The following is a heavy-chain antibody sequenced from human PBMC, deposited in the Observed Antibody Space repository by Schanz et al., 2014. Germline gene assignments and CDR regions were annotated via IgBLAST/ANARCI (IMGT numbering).Heavy chain of an antibody. D-gene: IGHD6-19*01. Sequence: EVQLVESGGGLVQPGGSLRLSCSASGFTFRNYALSWVRQAPGKGLAWVSAISGSGGSTYYADSVKGRFTISRDNSNHTLYLQMNSLRAEDTAVYYCARSYSSGWYPYYYGMDVWGQGTTVTVSS. J-gene: IGHJ6*02. CDR2: ISGSGGST. CDR1: GFTFRNYA. CDR3: ARSYSSGWYPYYYGMDV. V-gene: IGHV3-23*04.